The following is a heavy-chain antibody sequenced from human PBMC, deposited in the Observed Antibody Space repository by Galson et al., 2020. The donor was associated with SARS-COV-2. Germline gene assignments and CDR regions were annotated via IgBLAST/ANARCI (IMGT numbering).Heavy chain of an antibody. D-gene: IGHD5-12*01. CDR3: ARAGRGYGVRYFDY. CDR1: GFTFSSYS. CDR2: ISSSSSYI. V-gene: IGHV3-21*01. J-gene: IGHJ4*02. Sequence: GGSLRLSCAASGFTFSSYSMNWVRQAPGKGLEWVSSISSSSSYIYYADSVKGRFTISRDNAKNSLYLQMNSLRAEDTAVYYCARAGRGYGVRYFDYWGQGTLVTVSS.